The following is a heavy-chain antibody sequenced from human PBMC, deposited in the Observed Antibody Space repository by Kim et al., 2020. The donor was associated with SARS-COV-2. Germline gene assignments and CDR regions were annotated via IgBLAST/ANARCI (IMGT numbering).Heavy chain of an antibody. V-gene: IGHV1-8*01. J-gene: IGHJ6*02. CDR3: ARGEGYYYGMDV. Sequence: GYAQKCQGRVTMTRNTSISTAYMELSSLRSEDTAVYYCARGEGYYYGMDVWGQGTTVTVSS.